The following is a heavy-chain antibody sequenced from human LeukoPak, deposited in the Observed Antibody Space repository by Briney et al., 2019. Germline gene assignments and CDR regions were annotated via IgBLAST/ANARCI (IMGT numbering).Heavy chain of an antibody. J-gene: IGHJ4*02. CDR3: AKDPVAGAPAYYFDN. CDR2: LRYDGRNQ. V-gene: IGHV3-30*02. Sequence: GGSLRLSCVASGFTFNSYGMNWVRQAPGKEREGVSFLRYDGRNQHSADSVGGRFTVSRDNPNNTLYLQMNSLRPEDTAVYYCAKDPVAGAPAYYFDNWGQGTLVTVSS. D-gene: IGHD6-19*01. CDR1: GFTFNSYG.